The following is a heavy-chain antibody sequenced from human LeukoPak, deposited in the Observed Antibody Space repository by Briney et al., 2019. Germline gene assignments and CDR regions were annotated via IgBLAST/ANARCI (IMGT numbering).Heavy chain of an antibody. D-gene: IGHD5/OR15-5a*01. CDR1: GGSISSYY. V-gene: IGHV4-59*01. CDR3: ARVVSHYGMDV. J-gene: IGHJ6*02. Sequence: PSETLSRTCTVSGGSISSYYWSWIRQPPGKGLEWSGYIYYSGSTNYNPSLKSRVTISVDTYKNQFSLKLSSVTAADTAVYYCARVVSHYGMDVWGQGTTVTVSS. CDR2: IYYSGST.